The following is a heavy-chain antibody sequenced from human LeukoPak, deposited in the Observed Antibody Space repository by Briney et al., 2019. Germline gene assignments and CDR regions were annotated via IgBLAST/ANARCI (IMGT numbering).Heavy chain of an antibody. Sequence: GGSLRLSCAASGFTFSSYDMSWVRQAPGKGLEWVSAISGSGGSTYYADSVKGRFTISRDNSKNTLYLQMNSLRAEDTAVYYCAKDLEQWLASNFDYWGQGTLVTVSS. CDR3: AKDLEQWLASNFDY. D-gene: IGHD6-19*01. CDR2: ISGSGGST. J-gene: IGHJ4*02. CDR1: GFTFSSYD. V-gene: IGHV3-23*01.